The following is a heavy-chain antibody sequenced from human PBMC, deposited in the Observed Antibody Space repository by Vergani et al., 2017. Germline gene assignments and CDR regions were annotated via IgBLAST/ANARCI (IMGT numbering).Heavy chain of an antibody. Sequence: QVTLRESGPALVKPTQTLTLTCTFSGFSLSTSGMCVSWIRQPPGKALEWLARIDWDDDKYYSTSLKTRLTISKDTSKNQVVLTMTNMDPVDTATYYCARMVKYYYDSSGYYLDYWGQGTLVTVSS. CDR2: IDWDDDK. CDR3: ARMVKYYYDSSGYYLDY. J-gene: IGHJ4*02. V-gene: IGHV2-70*15. CDR1: GFSLSTSGMC. D-gene: IGHD3-22*01.